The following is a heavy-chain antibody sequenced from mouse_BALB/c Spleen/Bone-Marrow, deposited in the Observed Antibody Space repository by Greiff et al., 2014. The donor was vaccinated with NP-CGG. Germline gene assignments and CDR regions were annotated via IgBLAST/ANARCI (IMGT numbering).Heavy chain of an antibody. V-gene: IGHV1S81*02. J-gene: IGHJ2*01. CDR2: LNPSNGHA. CDR1: GYTFTRYW. D-gene: IGHD2-4*01. Sequence: VKLMESGAGLLKPGTSVKLSCKASGYTFTRYWMHWVKQRPGQGLEWIGELNPSNGHANYNGKFKNKATVTVDKSSSTAYMQLSSLTSEDSAVYYCARMITTRGFDYWGQGTTLTVSS. CDR3: ARMITTRGFDY.